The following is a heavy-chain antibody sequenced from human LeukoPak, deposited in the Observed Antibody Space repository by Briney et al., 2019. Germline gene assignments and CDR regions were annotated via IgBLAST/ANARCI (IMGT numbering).Heavy chain of an antibody. CDR3: AKSLRNGSGWASDY. CDR1: GLTFDVYA. D-gene: IGHD6-19*01. V-gene: IGHV3-9*01. J-gene: IGHJ4*02. CDR2: ITWSNGEI. Sequence: GGSLRLPCAASGLTFDVYAVHWVRQAPGKGLEWVSGITWSNGEIAYADSVKGRFTISRDNAKMYLQMNSLRTEDTAVYYCAKSLRNGSGWASDYWGQGTLVTVSS.